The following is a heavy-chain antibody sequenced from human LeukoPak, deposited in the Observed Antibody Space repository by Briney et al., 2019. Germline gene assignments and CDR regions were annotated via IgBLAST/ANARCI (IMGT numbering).Heavy chain of an antibody. CDR2: ISSSSSYI. CDR3: ARDPGSGYSYGDYYFDY. Sequence: GGSPRLSCAASGFTFSSYSRNWVRQAPGKGLEWVSSISSSSSYIYYADSVKGRFTISRDNAKNSLYLQMNSLRAEDTAVYYCARDPGSGYSYGDYYFDYWGQGTLVTVSS. V-gene: IGHV3-21*01. J-gene: IGHJ4*02. CDR1: GFTFSSYS. D-gene: IGHD5-18*01.